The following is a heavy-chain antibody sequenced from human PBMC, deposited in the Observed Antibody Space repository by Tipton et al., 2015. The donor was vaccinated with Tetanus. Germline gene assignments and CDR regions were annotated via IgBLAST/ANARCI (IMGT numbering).Heavy chain of an antibody. Sequence: LVQSGAEVKKPGASVKVSCKASGYTFTSYGISWVRQAPGQGLEWMGWISAYNGNTNYAQKLQGRVTMTTDTSTGTAYMGLRSLRSGGTAVYYCAGGGPGGVIVIGWFDPWGQGTLVTVSS. CDR1: GYTFTSYG. D-gene: IGHD3-16*02. V-gene: IGHV1-18*04. CDR2: ISAYNGNT. CDR3: AGGGPGGVIVIGWFDP. J-gene: IGHJ5*02.